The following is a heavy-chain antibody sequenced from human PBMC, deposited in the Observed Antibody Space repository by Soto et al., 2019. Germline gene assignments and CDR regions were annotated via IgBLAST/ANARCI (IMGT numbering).Heavy chain of an antibody. D-gene: IGHD3-16*02. J-gene: IGHJ3*02. CDR1: GYSFTTYW. CDR2: IYPGDSDT. V-gene: IGHV5-51*01. CDR3: ATSDYVWGSYRYTWAFDI. Sequence: GESLKISCKGSGYSFTTYWIAWVRQMPGKGLEWMGIIYPGDSDTRYSPSFQGQVTISADKSISTAYLQWSSLKASDTAMYYCATSDYVWGSYRYTWAFDIWGQGTMVTVSS.